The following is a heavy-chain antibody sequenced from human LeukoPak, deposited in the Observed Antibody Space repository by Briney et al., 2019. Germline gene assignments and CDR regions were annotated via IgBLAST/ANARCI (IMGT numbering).Heavy chain of an antibody. CDR1: GFTFNTFN. J-gene: IGHJ4*02. V-gene: IGHV3-21*01. D-gene: IGHD3-9*01. CDR3: ARGHYDVLAASYKWTPDY. Sequence: GGSLRLSCAASGFTFNTFNMNWVRQAPGKGLVGVSSITSGGDYIYYADSVKGRFTTSRDNAKNSLSLQLNSLRVEDTAVYYCARGHYDVLAASYKWTPDYWGQGTLVTVSS. CDR2: ITSGGDYI.